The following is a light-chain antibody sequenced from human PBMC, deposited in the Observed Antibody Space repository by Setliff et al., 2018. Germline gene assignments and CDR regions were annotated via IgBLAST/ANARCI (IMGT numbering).Light chain of an antibody. CDR1: QSVRNNY. Sequence: EIVLTQSPGTLSLSPGERATLSCRASQSVRNNYLLWFQQQPGQAPRLLIYGASSRATDIPDRFSGSGSGTDFTLTINRLEPEDSAVYYCQQYDSSSATFGQGTKVDIK. CDR2: GAS. J-gene: IGKJ1*01. CDR3: QQYDSSSAT. V-gene: IGKV3-20*01.